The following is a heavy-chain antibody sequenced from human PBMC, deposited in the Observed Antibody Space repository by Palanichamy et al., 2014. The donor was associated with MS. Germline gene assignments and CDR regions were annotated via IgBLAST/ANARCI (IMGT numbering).Heavy chain of an antibody. CDR3: ARVVEAGGNDY. J-gene: IGHJ4*02. CDR1: GGSVTASGYF. CDR2: MHYGGNT. Sequence: QLQESGPGLVKPSGTLSLTCSVSGGSVTASGYFWGWGPPAPQGRGLEWVATMHYGGNTYFNPSLRSRAMISMDTFKNEFFLTLNYLTAADTAVYYCARVVEAGGNDYWGRGTLVTVSS. D-gene: IGHD1-26*01. V-gene: IGHV4-39*07.